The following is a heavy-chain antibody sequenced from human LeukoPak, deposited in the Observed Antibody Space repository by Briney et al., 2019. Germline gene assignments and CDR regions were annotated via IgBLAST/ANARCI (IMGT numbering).Heavy chain of an antibody. CDR1: GFTFSSYG. V-gene: IGHV3-33*06. CDR3: AKERNSSGYDYVFAY. CDR2: IWYDGSNK. J-gene: IGHJ4*02. D-gene: IGHD5-12*01. Sequence: GRSLRLSCAASGFTFSSYGMHWVRQAPGKELEWVAVIWYDGSNKYYADSVKGRFTISRDNSKNTLYLQMNSLRAEDTAVYYCAKERNSSGYDYVFAYWGQGTLVTVSS.